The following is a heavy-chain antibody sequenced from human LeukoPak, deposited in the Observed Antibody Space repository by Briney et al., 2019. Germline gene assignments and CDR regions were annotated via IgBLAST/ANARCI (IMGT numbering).Heavy chain of an antibody. CDR3: ARATETYCGGDCPERVAFDI. Sequence: GGSLRLSCAASGFTFSSYSMNWVRQAPGKGLEWVSSISSSSSYIYYADSVKGRFTISRDNAKNSLYLQMNSLRAEDTAVYYCARATETYCGGDCPERVAFDIWGQGTMVTVSS. V-gene: IGHV3-21*01. J-gene: IGHJ3*02. D-gene: IGHD2-21*02. CDR1: GFTFSSYS. CDR2: ISSSSSYI.